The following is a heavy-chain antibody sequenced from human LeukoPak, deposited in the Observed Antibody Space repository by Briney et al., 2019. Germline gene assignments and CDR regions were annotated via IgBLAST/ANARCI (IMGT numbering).Heavy chain of an antibody. CDR3: ARGRDSSGYYPFDY. J-gene: IGHJ4*02. Sequence: GGSLRLSCAASGFTVSSNYMSWVRQALGKGLEWVSVIYSGGSTYYADSVKDRFTISRDNSKNTLYLQMNSLRAEDTAVYYCARGRDSSGYYPFDYWGQGTLVTVSS. D-gene: IGHD3-22*01. CDR2: IYSGGST. CDR1: GFTVSSNY. V-gene: IGHV3-66*01.